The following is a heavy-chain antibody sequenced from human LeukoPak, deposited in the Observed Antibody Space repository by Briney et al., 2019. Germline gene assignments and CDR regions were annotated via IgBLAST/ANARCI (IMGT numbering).Heavy chain of an antibody. D-gene: IGHD5-24*01. J-gene: IGHJ4*02. V-gene: IGHV1-69*06. Sequence: SVKVSCKASGGTFSSYAISWVRQAPGQGLEWMGGIIPIFGTTNHAQKFQGRVTITADKSTSTAYMELSSLRSEDTAVYYCASGYLRWLQELSPFDYWGQGTLVTVSS. CDR2: IIPIFGTT. CDR1: GGTFSSYA. CDR3: ASGYLRWLQELSPFDY.